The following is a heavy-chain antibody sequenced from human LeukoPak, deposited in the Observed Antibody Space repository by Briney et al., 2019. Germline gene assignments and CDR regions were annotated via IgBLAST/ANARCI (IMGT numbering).Heavy chain of an antibody. CDR1: GFTFSSYA. D-gene: IGHD6-19*01. CDR2: ISGIGGST. CDR3: AKDRSPAGYSSGWYTKYFQH. Sequence: GGSLRLSRAASGFTFSSYAMSWVRQAPGKGLEWVSAISGIGGSTYYADSVKGRVTISRDNSKNTLYLQMNSLRAEDTAVYYWAKDRSPAGYSSGWYTKYFQHWGQGTLVTVSS. J-gene: IGHJ1*01. V-gene: IGHV3-23*01.